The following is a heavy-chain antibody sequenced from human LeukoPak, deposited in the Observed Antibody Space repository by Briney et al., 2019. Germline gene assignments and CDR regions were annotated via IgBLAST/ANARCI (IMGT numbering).Heavy chain of an antibody. V-gene: IGHV1-46*01. CDR3: ARVPPTRGGNSVESFDY. J-gene: IGHJ4*02. Sequence: GASVKVSCKASGYTFTSYYMHWVRQAPGQGLEWMGIINPSGGSTSYAQKFQGRVTMTRDTSTSTVYMELSSLRSEDTAVYYCARVPPTRGGNSVESFDYRGQGTLVTVSS. D-gene: IGHD4-23*01. CDR2: INPSGGST. CDR1: GYTFTSYY.